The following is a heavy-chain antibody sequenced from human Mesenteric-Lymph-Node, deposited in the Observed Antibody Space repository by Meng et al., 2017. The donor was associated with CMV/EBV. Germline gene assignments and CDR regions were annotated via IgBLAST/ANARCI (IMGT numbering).Heavy chain of an antibody. CDR1: GFTFSSYA. CDR2: ISGSGGST. J-gene: IGHJ4*02. Sequence: GESLKISCAASGFTFSSYAMSWVRQAPGKGLEWVSAISGSGGSTYYADSVKGRFTISRDKSKNTLYLQMNSLRAEDTAVYYCAKDLDRNGVVPAALDYWGQGTLVTVSS. V-gene: IGHV3-23*01. CDR3: AKDLDRNGVVPAALDY. D-gene: IGHD2-2*01.